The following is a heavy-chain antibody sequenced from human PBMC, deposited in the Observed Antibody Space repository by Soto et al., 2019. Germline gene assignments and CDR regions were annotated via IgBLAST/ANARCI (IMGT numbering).Heavy chain of an antibody. CDR3: ARYLYVSGNYGMDV. Sequence: PSGTLSLTFTVPCGSISSSSYYWGWIRPPPGKGLEVIGSSYYGGSTYYNPSLKSRVTISVDTSKNQFSLKLSSVTAAVTAVYYCARYLYVSGNYGMDVWGQGTTVTVSS. CDR2: SYYGGST. CDR1: CGSISSSSYY. J-gene: IGHJ6*02. V-gene: IGHV4-39*01. D-gene: IGHD3-10*01.